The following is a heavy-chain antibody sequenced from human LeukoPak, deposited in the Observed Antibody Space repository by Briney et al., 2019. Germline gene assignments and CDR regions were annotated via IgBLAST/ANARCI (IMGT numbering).Heavy chain of an antibody. Sequence: PSETLSLTCTVYGGSISSHYWSWIRQPPGKGLEWIGYIYYSGSTNYNPSLKSQVTISVDTSKNQFSLKLSSVTAADTAVYYCARVTGDTAFDIWGQGTMVTVSS. J-gene: IGHJ3*02. CDR1: GGSISSHY. CDR3: ARVTGDTAFDI. V-gene: IGHV4-59*11. D-gene: IGHD7-27*01. CDR2: IYYSGST.